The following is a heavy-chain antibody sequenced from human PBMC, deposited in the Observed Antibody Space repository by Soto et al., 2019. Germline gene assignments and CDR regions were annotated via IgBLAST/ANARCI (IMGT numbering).Heavy chain of an antibody. V-gene: IGHV4-4*07. CDR3: ASTPIRQGYCSSTSCHKGAYYHYGMDV. D-gene: IGHD2-2*01. CDR2: IYTSGST. CDR1: GGSISSYY. Sequence: SETLSLTCTVSGGSISSYYWSWIRQPAGKGLEWIGRIYTSGSTNYNPSLKSRVTMSVDTSKNQFSLKLSSVTAADTAVYYCASTPIRQGYCSSTSCHKGAYYHYGMDVWGQGTTVTVSS. J-gene: IGHJ6*02.